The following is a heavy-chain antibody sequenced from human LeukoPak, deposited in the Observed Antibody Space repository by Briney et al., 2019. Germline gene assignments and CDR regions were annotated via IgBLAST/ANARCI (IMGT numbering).Heavy chain of an antibody. J-gene: IGHJ2*01. CDR2: IIPIFGTA. CDR1: GGTFSSYA. D-gene: IGHD4-17*01. CDR3: ARGAGDYWYFDL. V-gene: IGHV1-69*01. Sequence: SVKVSCKASGGTFSSYAINWVRQAPGQGLEWMGGIIPIFGTANYAQKFQGRVTITADESTSTAYMELSSLRSEDTAVYYCARGAGDYWYFDLWGRGTLVTVSS.